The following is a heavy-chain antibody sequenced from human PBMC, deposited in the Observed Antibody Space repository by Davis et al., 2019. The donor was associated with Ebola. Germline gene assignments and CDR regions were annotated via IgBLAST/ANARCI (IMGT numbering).Heavy chain of an antibody. CDR1: GFTFSSYA. CDR2: ISNSGART. V-gene: IGHV3-23*01. CDR3: ARSSV. J-gene: IGHJ4*02. Sequence: PGGSLRLSCATSGFTFSSYAMSWVRQAPGKGLEWVSTISNSGARTYYADSVKGRFTISRDNAKNSLYLQMNSLRAEDTAVYYCARSSVWGQGTLVTVSS.